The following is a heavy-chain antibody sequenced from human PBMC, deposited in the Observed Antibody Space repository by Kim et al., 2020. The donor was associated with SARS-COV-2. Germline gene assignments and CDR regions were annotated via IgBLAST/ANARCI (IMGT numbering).Heavy chain of an antibody. J-gene: IGHJ4*02. CDR1: GGSISSYY. Sequence: SETLSLTCTVSGGSISSYYWSWIRQPPGKGLEWIGYIYYSGSTNYNPSLKSRVTISVDTSKNQFSLKLSSVTAADTAVYYCARVGPFVELDYWGQGTLVTVSS. D-gene: IGHD1-26*01. V-gene: IGHV4-59*01. CDR2: IYYSGST. CDR3: ARVGPFVELDY.